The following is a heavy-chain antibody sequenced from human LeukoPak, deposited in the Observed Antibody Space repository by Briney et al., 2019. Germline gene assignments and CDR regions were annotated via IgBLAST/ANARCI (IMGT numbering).Heavy chain of an antibody. CDR3: ATLVYGDLPFDY. CDR2: IKQDGSEK. D-gene: IGHD4-17*01. Sequence: GGSLRLSCAASGFTFSSYWMSWVRQAPGKGLEWVANIKQDGSEKYYVDSVTGRFTISRDNAKNTLYLQMNSLRAEDTAVYYCATLVYGDLPFDYWGQGTLVTVSS. J-gene: IGHJ4*02. V-gene: IGHV3-7*03. CDR1: GFTFSSYW.